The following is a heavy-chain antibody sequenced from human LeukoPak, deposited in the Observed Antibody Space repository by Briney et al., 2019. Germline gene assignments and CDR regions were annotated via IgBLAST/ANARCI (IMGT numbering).Heavy chain of an antibody. V-gene: IGHV3-64D*06. CDR2: IRSNGGGT. D-gene: IGHD1-26*01. Sequence: PGGSLRLSCSASGFTFSDYSMHWVRQAPGKGLEYVSAIRSNGGGTNYADSVKGRFTISRDNSKNTLCLQMSSLRVEDTAVYYCVRLGGNDSDYWGQGTLVTVSS. CDR3: VRLGGNDSDY. J-gene: IGHJ4*02. CDR1: GFTFSDYS.